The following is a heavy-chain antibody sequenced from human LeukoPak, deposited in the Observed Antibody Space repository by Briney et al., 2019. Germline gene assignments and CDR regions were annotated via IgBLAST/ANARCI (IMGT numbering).Heavy chain of an antibody. J-gene: IGHJ3*02. D-gene: IGHD1-26*01. CDR3: ARGQGGVNAFDI. CDR2: IYAGDSDT. CDR1: GYIFSNYW. Sequence: GESLKISCEGSGYIFSNYWIGWVRQMPGKGLERMGIIYAGDSDTRYRPSFQGQVTISADKSINTAYLQWSSLKASDTAMYFCARGQGGVNAFDIWGQGTMVTVSS. V-gene: IGHV5-51*01.